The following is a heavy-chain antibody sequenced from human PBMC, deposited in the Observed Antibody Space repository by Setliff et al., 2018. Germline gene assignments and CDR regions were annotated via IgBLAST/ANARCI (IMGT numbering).Heavy chain of an antibody. CDR2: IYYSGST. CDR3: ARVKIAILPAAIDY. Sequence: SETLSLTCTVSGGSISSSSYYWGWIRQPPGKGLEWIGSIYYSGSTYYNPSLKSRVTISVDTSKNQFSLKLSSVTAADTAVYYCARVKIAILPAAIDYWGQGTLVTVS. D-gene: IGHD2-2*01. CDR1: GGSISSSSYY. J-gene: IGHJ4*02. V-gene: IGHV4-39*07.